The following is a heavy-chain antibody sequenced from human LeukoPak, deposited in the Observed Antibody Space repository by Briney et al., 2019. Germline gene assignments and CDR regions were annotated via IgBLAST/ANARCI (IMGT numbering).Heavy chain of an antibody. Sequence: SETLSLTCSVSGYAISSGYFWGWIRPPPGKGLEWIGTIYHSGSTYYNPSLKSRVTISVDTSKNQFSLKLSSVTAADTAVYYCARGYSSSWYFNWFDPWGQGTLVTVSS. CDR3: ARGYSSSWYFNWFDP. CDR2: IYHSGST. D-gene: IGHD6-13*01. J-gene: IGHJ5*02. CDR1: GYAISSGYF. V-gene: IGHV4-38-2*02.